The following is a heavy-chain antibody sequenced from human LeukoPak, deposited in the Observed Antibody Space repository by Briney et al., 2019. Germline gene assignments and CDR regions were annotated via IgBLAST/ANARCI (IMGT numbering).Heavy chain of an antibody. D-gene: IGHD2-15*01. Sequence: GGSLRLXCAASGFTFSSYSMNWDRQAPGKGLEWVSSISSSSSYIYYADSVKGRFTISRDNAKNSLYLQMNSLRAEDTAVYYCARDLTDIVVVVAATGPGGFDPWGQGTLVTVSS. CDR1: GFTFSSYS. J-gene: IGHJ5*02. CDR2: ISSSSSYI. CDR3: ARDLTDIVVVVAATGPGGFDP. V-gene: IGHV3-21*01.